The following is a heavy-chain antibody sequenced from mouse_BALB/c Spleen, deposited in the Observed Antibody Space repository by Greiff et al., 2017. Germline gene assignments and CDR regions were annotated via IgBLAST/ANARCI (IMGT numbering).Heavy chain of an antibody. D-gene: IGHD2-14*01. V-gene: IGHV1-67*01. J-gene: IGHJ2*01. CDR3: AREGDYRYDGRVLDY. CDR2: ISTYYGNT. CDR1: GYTFTDYA. Sequence: LVESGPELVRPGVSVKISCKGSGYTFTDYAMHWVKQSHAKSLEWIGVISTYYGNTNYNQKFKGKATMTVDKSSSTAYMELARLTSEDSAIYYCAREGDYRYDGRVLDYWGQGTTLTVSS.